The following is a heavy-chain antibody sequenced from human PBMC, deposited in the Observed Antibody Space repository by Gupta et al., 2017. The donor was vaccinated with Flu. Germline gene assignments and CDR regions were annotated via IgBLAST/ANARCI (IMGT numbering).Heavy chain of an antibody. V-gene: IGHV3-33*01. D-gene: IGHD4-17*01. CDR3: ARIPLLYASFGDYGFDY. CDR2: IWFDGSNK. Sequence: QVQLVESGGGGVQPGRSLRLSCAASGFTFSNYGMHWVRQAPGKGLEWVAVIWFDGSNKYYGDSVKGRFIISRDNSKNTLYLQMNSLRAEDTAVYYCARIPLLYASFGDYGFDYWGQGTPVTVSS. CDR1: GFTFSNYG. J-gene: IGHJ4*02.